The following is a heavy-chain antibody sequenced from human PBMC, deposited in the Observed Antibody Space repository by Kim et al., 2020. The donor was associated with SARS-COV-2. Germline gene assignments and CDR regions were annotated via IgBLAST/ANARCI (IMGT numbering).Heavy chain of an antibody. Sequence: GGSLRLSCAASGFTFSSYGMHWVRQAPGKGLEWVAVISYDGSNKYYADSVKGRFTISRDNSKNTLYLQMNSLRAEDTAVYYCAKDWKNAYDFWSGYTYYYYGMDVWGQGTTVTVSS. CDR2: ISYDGSNK. D-gene: IGHD3-3*01. V-gene: IGHV3-30*18. CDR3: AKDWKNAYDFWSGYTYYYYGMDV. J-gene: IGHJ6*02. CDR1: GFTFSSYG.